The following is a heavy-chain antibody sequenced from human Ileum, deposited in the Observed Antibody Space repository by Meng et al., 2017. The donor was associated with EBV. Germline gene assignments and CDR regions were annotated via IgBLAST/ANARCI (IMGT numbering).Heavy chain of an antibody. V-gene: IGHV1-8*01. CDR2: MNPKTGTA. D-gene: IGHD5-24*01. Sequence: QGHLVQSWAEVKKPVASVKVSCKASGYTFTNYDISWVRQATGQGLEWMGWMNPKTGTAHYAQKFQGRVSMTRDTSITTAYMELSSLTSEDTAVYYCVRTLERGDYWGQGTLVTVSS. CDR1: GYTFTNYD. CDR3: VRTLERGDY. J-gene: IGHJ4*02.